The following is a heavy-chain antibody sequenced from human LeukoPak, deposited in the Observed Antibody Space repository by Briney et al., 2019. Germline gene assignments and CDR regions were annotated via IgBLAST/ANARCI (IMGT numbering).Heavy chain of an antibody. CDR1: GFTFSSYW. V-gene: IGHV3-74*01. CDR2: ISGDGSTT. Sequence: GGSLRLSCAASGFTFSSYWMHWVRQAPGKGLVWVSRISGDGSTTSYADSVKGRFTISRDNAKNTLHLQMNSLRVEDTSVYYCARGTYYGSFDLWGQGTLGTVSS. D-gene: IGHD4-17*01. CDR3: ARGTYYGSFDL. J-gene: IGHJ4*02.